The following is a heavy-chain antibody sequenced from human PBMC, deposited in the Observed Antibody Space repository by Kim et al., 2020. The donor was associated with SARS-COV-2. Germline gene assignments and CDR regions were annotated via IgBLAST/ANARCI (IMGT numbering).Heavy chain of an antibody. Sequence: ASVKVSCKASGYTFTSYGISWVRQAPGQGLEWMGWISAYNGNTNYAQKLQGRVTMTTDTSTSTAYMELRSLRSDDTAVYYCARTGYGGYNWNPDDWFDPWGQGTLVTVSS. J-gene: IGHJ5*02. CDR1: GYTFTSYG. CDR2: ISAYNGNT. V-gene: IGHV1-18*01. D-gene: IGHD1-1*01. CDR3: ARTGYGGYNWNPDDWFDP.